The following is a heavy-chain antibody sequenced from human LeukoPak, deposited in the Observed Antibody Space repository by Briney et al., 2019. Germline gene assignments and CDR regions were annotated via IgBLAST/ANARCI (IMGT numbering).Heavy chain of an antibody. CDR2: ISSSSSYI. CDR1: GFTFSSYS. D-gene: IGHD2-2*01. V-gene: IGHV3-21*01. J-gene: IGHJ4*02. Sequence: GGSLRLSCAASGFTFSSYSMNWVRQAPGKGLEWVSSISSSSSYIYYADSVKGRFTISRDNAKNSLYLRMNSLRAEDTAVYYCARGEYCSSTSCYYSYWGQGTLVTVSS. CDR3: ARGEYCSSTSCYYSY.